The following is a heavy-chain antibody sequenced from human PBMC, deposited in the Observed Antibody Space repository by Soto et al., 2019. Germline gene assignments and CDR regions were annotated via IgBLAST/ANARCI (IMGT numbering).Heavy chain of an antibody. J-gene: IGHJ4*01. Sequence: SETLSLTCAVSGDSINSSHWWNWVRHPPGKGLDWIGQISHSGSTNYNPSLTSRVNKSVDQSKNHFSLNLTSVTAADTAVYYCAARHFWSGHWTDTRLDCWGNGTPVTVSS. CDR1: GDSINSSHW. CDR3: AARHFWSGHWTDTRLDC. CDR2: ISHSGST. D-gene: IGHD3-3*02. V-gene: IGHV4-4*02.